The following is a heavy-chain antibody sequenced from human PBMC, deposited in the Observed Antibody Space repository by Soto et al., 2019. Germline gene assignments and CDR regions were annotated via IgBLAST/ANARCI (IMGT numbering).Heavy chain of an antibody. J-gene: IGHJ4*02. V-gene: IGHV4-39*01. Sequence: SETLSLTCTVSGGSISSSSYYWGWIRQPPGKGLEWIGSIYYSGSTYYNPSLKSRVTISVDTSKNQFSLKLSSVTAADTAVYYCARQGFSSRITMIVVVITHFDYWGQGTLVTVSS. CDR2: IYYSGST. CDR1: GGSISSSSYY. CDR3: ARQGFSSRITMIVVVITHFDY. D-gene: IGHD3-22*01.